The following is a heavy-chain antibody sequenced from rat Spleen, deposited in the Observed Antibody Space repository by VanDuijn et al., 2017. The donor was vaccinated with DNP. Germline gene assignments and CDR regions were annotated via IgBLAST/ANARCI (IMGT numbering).Heavy chain of an antibody. J-gene: IGHJ2*01. D-gene: IGHD1-5*01. V-gene: IGHV2-6*01. CDR3: TRDDIGTTRFDY. CDR2: ISSGGST. Sequence: QVQLKESGPGLVQPSRTLSLTCTVSGFSLTSYGVSWVRQPPGKGLEWIAAISSGGSTYYNSALKSRLSISRDTSKSQVFLKMNSLQTEDTAIYFCTRDDIGTTRFDYWGQGVMVTVSS. CDR1: GFSLTSYG.